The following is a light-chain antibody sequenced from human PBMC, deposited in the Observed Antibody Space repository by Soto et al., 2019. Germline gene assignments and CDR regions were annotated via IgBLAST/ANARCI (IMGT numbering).Light chain of an antibody. V-gene: IGKV1-17*01. J-gene: IGKJ1*01. CDR2: VAS. CDR3: PQHNSFPWT. CDR1: QGIRSD. Sequence: QMTQSPSSLSASVGDRVTITCRASQGIRSDLAWYQQKPGKAPERLIYVASTLQSGVPSRFSGSGSGTDFTLTISSLQPEDSATYYCPQHNSFPWTFGQGTKVDIK.